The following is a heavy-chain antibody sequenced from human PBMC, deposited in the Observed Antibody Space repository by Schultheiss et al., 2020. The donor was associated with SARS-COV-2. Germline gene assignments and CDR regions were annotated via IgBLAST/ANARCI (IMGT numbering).Heavy chain of an antibody. CDR1: GFSFSKYE. V-gene: IGHV3-48*03. D-gene: IGHD2-15*01. J-gene: IGHJ6*02. CDR2: ISGSSGTI. Sequence: GGSLRLSCAASGFSFSKYEMNWVRQAPGKGLEWVSYISGSSGTIFYADSMKGRFIISRDNAKNSMYLQMNSLRAEDTAVYYCARIFRYSEGILSTPYYYGMDVWGQGTTVTVSS. CDR3: ARIFRYSEGILSTPYYYGMDV.